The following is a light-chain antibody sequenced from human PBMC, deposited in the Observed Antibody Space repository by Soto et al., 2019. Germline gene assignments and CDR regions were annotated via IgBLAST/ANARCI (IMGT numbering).Light chain of an antibody. V-gene: IGLV1-44*01. J-gene: IGLJ1*01. CDR3: AAWDDSLNGYV. Sequence: QSALTQPPSASGTPGQRVTISFSGSSSKNGSNTVNLYQQLPGTAPKLLIYNNNQRPSGVPDRFSGSKSGTSASLAISGLQSEDEADYYCAAWDDSLNGYVFGTGTKVTVL. CDR1: SSKNGSNT. CDR2: NNN.